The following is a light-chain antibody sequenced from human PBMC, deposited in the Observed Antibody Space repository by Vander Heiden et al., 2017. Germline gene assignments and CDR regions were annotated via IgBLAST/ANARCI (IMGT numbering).Light chain of an antibody. CDR3: QVWDFDSDHVV. V-gene: IGLV3-21*02. Sequence: SYALTQPPSVSVAPGQTARITCGGNDIGSKSVHWYQQKPGQAPVMVVYDDSDRPSGIPERFSGSNSGNTATLTISRVEVGDEADYYCQVWDFDSDHVVFGGGTKLTVL. CDR1: DIGSKS. CDR2: DDS. J-gene: IGLJ2*01.